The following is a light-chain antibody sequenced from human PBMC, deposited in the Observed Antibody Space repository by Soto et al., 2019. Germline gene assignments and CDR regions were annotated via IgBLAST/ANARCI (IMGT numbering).Light chain of an antibody. CDR1: QSISNW. J-gene: IGKJ2*01. V-gene: IGKV1-5*01. Sequence: DIPMTQSPSTLSASVGDRVTITCRASQSISNWLAWYQQKPGKAPNLLMYDACSLESGVPSRFSGSGSRTEFTLTISSLQPEDSAIYYCQQYKSYSAFGQGTRVEIK. CDR2: DAC. CDR3: QQYKSYSA.